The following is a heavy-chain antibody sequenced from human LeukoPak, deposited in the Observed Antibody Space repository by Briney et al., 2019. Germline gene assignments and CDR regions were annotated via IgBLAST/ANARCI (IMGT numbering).Heavy chain of an antibody. CDR3: ARGLVSTGRRDFSYYYMDV. V-gene: IGHV1-2*02. Sequence: ASVKVSCKASGYTFTAYYMHWVRQAPGQGLEWVGWINPNSGDTNYAQKFQGRVTMARDTSISTAYMELSRLRSDDTGVYYCARGLVSTGRRDFSYYYMDVWGKGTTVTISS. J-gene: IGHJ6*03. D-gene: IGHD2/OR15-2a*01. CDR2: INPNSGDT. CDR1: GYTFTAYY.